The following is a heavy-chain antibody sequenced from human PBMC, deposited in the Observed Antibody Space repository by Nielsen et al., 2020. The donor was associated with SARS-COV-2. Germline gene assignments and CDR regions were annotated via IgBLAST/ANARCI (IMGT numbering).Heavy chain of an antibody. J-gene: IGHJ6*02. CDR2: INSDGSST. V-gene: IGHV3-74*01. Sequence: WIRQPPGKGLVWVSRINSDGSSTSYADSVKGRFTISRDNAKNTLYLQMNSLRAEDTAVYYCARDSDSYCSSTSCPSHYYYYYGMDVWGQGTTVTVSS. CDR3: ARDSDSYCSSTSCPSHYYYYYGMDV. D-gene: IGHD2-2*01.